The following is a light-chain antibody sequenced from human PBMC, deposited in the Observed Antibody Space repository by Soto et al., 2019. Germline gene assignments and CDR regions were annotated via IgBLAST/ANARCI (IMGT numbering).Light chain of an antibody. CDR3: QQFHNVPYP. V-gene: IGKV1-33*01. J-gene: IGKJ2*01. CDR2: DAS. Sequence: DIQMTQSPSSLSASVGDRVSITCQASQDISNYLSWYQLRPGTAPKLLIYDASDLETGVPSRFSGSGSGTDVTFTINNLQPEDIATYFCQQFHNVPYPFGQGTKLEIK. CDR1: QDISNY.